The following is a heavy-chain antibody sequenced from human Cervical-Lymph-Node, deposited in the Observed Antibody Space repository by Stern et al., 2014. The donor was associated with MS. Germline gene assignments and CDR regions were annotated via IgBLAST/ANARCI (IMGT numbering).Heavy chain of an antibody. J-gene: IGHJ4*02. D-gene: IGHD2-21*02. V-gene: IGHV3-21*01. Sequence: EVQLVESGGGLVKPGGSLRLSCAASGFTFSSYSMNWVRQAPGKGLEWVSSISSSSSYIYYADSVKGRFTISRDNDKNSLYLQMNSLRAEDTAVYYCARDLCGGDCSIFDYWGQGTLVTVSS. CDR3: ARDLCGGDCSIFDY. CDR1: GFTFSSYS. CDR2: ISSSSSYI.